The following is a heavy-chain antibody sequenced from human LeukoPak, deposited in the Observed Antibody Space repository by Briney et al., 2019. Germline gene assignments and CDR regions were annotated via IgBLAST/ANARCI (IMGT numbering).Heavy chain of an antibody. V-gene: IGHV4-4*09. D-gene: IGHD2-21*01. CDR2: IYPSGST. Sequence: SETLSLTCTVSGGSISSYCWSWVRQPPGKGLEWIGYIYPSGSTDHNPSLKSRVTMSVDTSKNQLSMELRFLTAADTAVYYCATSHDVKTAPYDLWGQGTLVTVSS. CDR3: ATSHDVKTAPYDL. J-gene: IGHJ5*02. CDR1: GGSISSYC.